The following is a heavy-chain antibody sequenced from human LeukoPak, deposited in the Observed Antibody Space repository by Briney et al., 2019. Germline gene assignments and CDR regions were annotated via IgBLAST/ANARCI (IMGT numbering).Heavy chain of an antibody. Sequence: GGSLRLSCAASGSTFSSYSMNWVRQAPGKGLEWVSSISSSSSYIYYADSVKGRFTISRDNAKNSLYLQMNSLRAEDTAVYYCARESNYCSSTSCYTSVPDPIDYWGQGTLVTVSS. J-gene: IGHJ4*02. D-gene: IGHD2-2*02. CDR3: ARESNYCSSTSCYTSVPDPIDY. CDR2: ISSSSSYI. CDR1: GSTFSSYS. V-gene: IGHV3-21*01.